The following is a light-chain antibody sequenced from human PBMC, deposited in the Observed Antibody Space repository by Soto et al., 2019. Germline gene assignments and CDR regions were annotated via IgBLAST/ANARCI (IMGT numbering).Light chain of an antibody. CDR3: QQYGISHT. CDR1: QSVRSSY. J-gene: IGKJ2*01. CDR2: GAY. V-gene: IGKV3-20*01. Sequence: EAVLTQSPGTLSLSPVERATLSCRASQSVRSSYFAWYQQKPGQAPRLLIYGAYYRATGVPDRFRGSGSGTDFNLSRSRLEPEDFAGYYCQQYGISHTFGQGPKLEI.